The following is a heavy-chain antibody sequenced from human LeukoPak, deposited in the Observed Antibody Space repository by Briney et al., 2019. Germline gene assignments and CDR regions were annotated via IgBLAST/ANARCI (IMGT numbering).Heavy chain of an antibody. CDR2: ISSSSSYI. V-gene: IGHV3-21*01. CDR1: GFTFSSYS. CDR3: ARDFRGYSYGSPYFDY. J-gene: IGHJ4*02. Sequence: KPGGSLRLSCAASGFTFSSYSMNWVRQAPGKGLEWVSSISSSSSYIYYADSVKGRFTISRDNAKNSLYLQMNSLRAEDTAVYYCARDFRGYSYGSPYFDYWGQGTLVTVSS. D-gene: IGHD5-18*01.